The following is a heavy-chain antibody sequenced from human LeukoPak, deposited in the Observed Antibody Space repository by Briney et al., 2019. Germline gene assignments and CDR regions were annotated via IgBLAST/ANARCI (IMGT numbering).Heavy chain of an antibody. CDR1: GGSISGNY. V-gene: IGHV4-4*09. CDR2: IHSSGYT. J-gene: IGHJ5*02. Sequence: SETLSLTCTVSGGSISGNYWSWIRQPPGQGLEWIAYIHSSGYTDYNPSLKSRVTISVDTSNNQFSLKVTSVTAADTAMYYCTKRQGPTSGSYDYFDPWGQGALVTVSS. D-gene: IGHD1-26*01. CDR3: TKRQGPTSGSYDYFDP.